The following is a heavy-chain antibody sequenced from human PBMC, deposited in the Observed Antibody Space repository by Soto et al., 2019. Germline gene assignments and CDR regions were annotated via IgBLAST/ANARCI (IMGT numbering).Heavy chain of an antibody. CDR1: GDSVSNSGYY. Sequence: SETLSLTCTVSGDSVSNSGYYWGWIRQSPGKRLEWTGSVSFSGSKYYNPSLRSRVTFSVDTSKTLISLKLRSVTAADTAVYYCARGSTWQGRDWSDPWGQGTLVTVSS. CDR2: VSFSGSK. D-gene: IGHD6-13*01. J-gene: IGHJ5*02. CDR3: ARGSTWQGRDWSDP. V-gene: IGHV4-39*01.